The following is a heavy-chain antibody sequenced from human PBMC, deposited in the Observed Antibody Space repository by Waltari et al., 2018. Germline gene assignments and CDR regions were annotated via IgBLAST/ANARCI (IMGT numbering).Heavy chain of an antibody. Sequence: QVQLQESGPGLVKPSETLSLTCTVSSGSISSYYWSWIRQPPGKGLEWIGYIYYSGSTNYNPSLKSRVTISVDTSKNQFSLKLSSVTAADTAVYYCARDLGIAVASGIYDYWGQGTLVTVSS. CDR1: SGSISSYY. CDR2: IYYSGST. V-gene: IGHV4-59*01. D-gene: IGHD6-19*01. CDR3: ARDLGIAVASGIYDY. J-gene: IGHJ4*02.